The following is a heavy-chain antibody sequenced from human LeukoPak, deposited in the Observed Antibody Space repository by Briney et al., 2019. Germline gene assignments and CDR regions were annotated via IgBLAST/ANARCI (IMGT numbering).Heavy chain of an antibody. Sequence: KRSESLSLTCTPSGSSISISTYYWAWIRRPRGSGRETIGSMYYSGSTYYNPSLNSRVTISVDTSKSQFSLKLTSATAADTAVYHCARHGGIIAAAGTRAFDIWGQGTMVTVPS. CDR3: ARHGGIIAAAGTRAFDI. CDR1: GSSISISTYY. CDR2: MYYSGST. D-gene: IGHD6-13*01. J-gene: IGHJ3*02. V-gene: IGHV4-39*01.